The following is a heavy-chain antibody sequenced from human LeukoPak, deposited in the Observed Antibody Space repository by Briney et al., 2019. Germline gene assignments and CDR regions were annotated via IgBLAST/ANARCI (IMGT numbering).Heavy chain of an antibody. CDR3: ATDGIEVAGSFDS. J-gene: IGHJ4*02. CDR2: ISGYNGNT. Sequence: ASVTVSCKASGYTFTSYGISWVRQAPGQGLEWMGWISGYNGNTNYAQKVQGRVTMTKDTYTSTAHMELRSLRSDDTAVYYCATDGIEVAGSFDSWGQGTLVTVSS. V-gene: IGHV1-18*01. CDR1: GYTFTSYG. D-gene: IGHD6-19*01.